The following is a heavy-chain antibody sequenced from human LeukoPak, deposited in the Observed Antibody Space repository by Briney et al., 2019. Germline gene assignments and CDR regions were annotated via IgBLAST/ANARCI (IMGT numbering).Heavy chain of an antibody. D-gene: IGHD1-26*01. J-gene: IGHJ4*02. Sequence: SETLSLTCTVSGGSISSYYWSWIRQPAGKGLEWIGRIYTSGSTNYNVSLKSRVSMSVDTSKNQFSLKLSSVTAADTAVFYCARENSGSYREFDYWGQGTLVAVSS. CDR2: IYTSGST. CDR1: GGSISSYY. CDR3: ARENSGSYREFDY. V-gene: IGHV4-4*07.